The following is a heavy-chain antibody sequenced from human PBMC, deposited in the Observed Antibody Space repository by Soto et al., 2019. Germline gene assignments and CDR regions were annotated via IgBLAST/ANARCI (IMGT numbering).Heavy chain of an antibody. J-gene: IGHJ5*01. CDR1: GYFFTDYP. V-gene: IGHV1-2*02. D-gene: IGHD2-15*01. CDR3: AREAAGSNNAVVLLVP. Sequence: ASVEISCKTSGYFFTDYPMHWVRKAPGQGLAWMGWINPKNGDTNYAQKFQDRVTMTRDTSISTVYIELSRLTSDATPFYYCAREAAGSNNAVVLLVPWYPETLVAV. CDR2: INPKNGDT.